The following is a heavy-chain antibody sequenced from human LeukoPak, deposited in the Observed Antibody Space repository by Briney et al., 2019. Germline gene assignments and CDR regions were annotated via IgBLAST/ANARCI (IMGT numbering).Heavy chain of an antibody. CDR3: ATVPPVGATSHYYYYMDV. Sequence: ASVKVSCKASGYTFTSYGISWVRQAPGQGLEWMGWISAYNGNTNYAQKLQGRVTMTTDTSTSTAYMELRSLRSDDTAVYYCATVPPVGATSHYYYYMDVWGKGTTVTVSS. V-gene: IGHV1-18*01. D-gene: IGHD1-26*01. CDR2: ISAYNGNT. J-gene: IGHJ6*03. CDR1: GYTFTSYG.